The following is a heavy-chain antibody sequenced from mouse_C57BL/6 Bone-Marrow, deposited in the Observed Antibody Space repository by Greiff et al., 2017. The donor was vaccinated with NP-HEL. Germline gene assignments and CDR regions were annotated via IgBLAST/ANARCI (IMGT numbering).Heavy chain of an antibody. CDR1: GYAFTNYL. D-gene: IGHD1-1*01. Sequence: QVQLQQSGAELVRPGTSVKVSCKASGYAFTNYLIEWVKQRPGQGLEWIGVINPGSGGTNYNEKFKGKATLTADKSSSTAYMQLSSLTSEDSAVYFCARPPYGRVPPWYFDVWGTGTTVTVSS. CDR3: ARPPYGRVPPWYFDV. CDR2: INPGSGGT. V-gene: IGHV1-54*01. J-gene: IGHJ1*03.